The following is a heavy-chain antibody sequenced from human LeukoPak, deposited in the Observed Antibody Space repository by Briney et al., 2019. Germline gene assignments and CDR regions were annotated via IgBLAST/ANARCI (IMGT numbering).Heavy chain of an antibody. V-gene: IGHV4-30-2*01. D-gene: IGHD5-18*01. CDR3: ARVAPDTAMVKVSMDV. CDR2: IYHSGST. CDR1: GDSISSGGYS. J-gene: IGHJ6*02. Sequence: SETLSLTCAVSGDSISSGGYSWSWIQQPPGKGLEWIGYIYHSGSTYYNPSLKSRVTISVDRSKNQFSLKLSSVTAADTAVYYCARVAPDTAMVKVSMDVWGQGTTVTVSS.